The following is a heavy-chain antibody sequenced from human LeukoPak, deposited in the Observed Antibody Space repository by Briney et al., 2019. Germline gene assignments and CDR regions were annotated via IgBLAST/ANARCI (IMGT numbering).Heavy chain of an antibody. CDR2: IFHDGNA. Sequence: PSETLSLTCGVSDSSISSGYFWGWIRQPPGKGLEWIGGIFHDGNAYYNPSLKSRVTISVDRSKNQFSLKLSSVTAADTAVYYCARGGMIVVPYDAFDIWGQGTMVTVSS. D-gene: IGHD3-22*01. CDR3: ARGGMIVVPYDAFDI. V-gene: IGHV4-38-2*01. CDR1: DSSISSGYF. J-gene: IGHJ3*02.